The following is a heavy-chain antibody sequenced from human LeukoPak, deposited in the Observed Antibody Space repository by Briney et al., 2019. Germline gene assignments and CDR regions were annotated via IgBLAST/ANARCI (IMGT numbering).Heavy chain of an antibody. CDR2: IIHSGST. V-gene: IGHV4-34*01. J-gene: IGHJ4*02. Sequence: SETLSLTCAVYGGSFSGYYWSWIRQPPGKGLEWIGEIIHSGSTNYNPSLKSRVTISVDTSKNQSSLKLSSVTAADTAVYYCARGTPPPTYYYDSSGYYYFDYWGQGTLVTVSS. CDR1: GGSFSGYY. CDR3: ARGTPPPTYYYDSSGYYYFDY. D-gene: IGHD3-22*01.